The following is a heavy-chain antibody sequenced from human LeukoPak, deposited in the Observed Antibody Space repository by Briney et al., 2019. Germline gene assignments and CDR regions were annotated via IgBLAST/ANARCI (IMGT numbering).Heavy chain of an antibody. Sequence: GGSLRLSCAASGFTFSDYYMSWIRQAPGEGLEWVSYISSSGGTIYYADSVKGRFAISRDNAKNSLYLQMNSLRAEDTAVYYCASCGGTLVYDPYYYGMDVWGQGTTVTVSS. CDR3: ASCGGTLVYDPYYYGMDV. D-gene: IGHD5/OR15-5a*01. CDR2: ISSSGGTI. J-gene: IGHJ6*02. CDR1: GFTFSDYY. V-gene: IGHV3-11*01.